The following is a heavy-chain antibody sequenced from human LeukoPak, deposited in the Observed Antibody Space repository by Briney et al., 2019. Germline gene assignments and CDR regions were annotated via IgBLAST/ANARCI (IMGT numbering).Heavy chain of an antibody. CDR1: GGSIGSSSYY. J-gene: IGHJ4*02. CDR2: IYYSGST. V-gene: IGHV4-39*07. CDR3: ARVGGRGYSYAVGY. Sequence: SETLSLTCTVSGGSIGSSSYYWGWIRQPPGKGLEWIGSIYYSGSTYYNPSLKSRVTISVDTSKNQFSLKLSSVTAADTAVYYCARVGGRGYSYAVGYWGQGTLVTVSS. D-gene: IGHD5-18*01.